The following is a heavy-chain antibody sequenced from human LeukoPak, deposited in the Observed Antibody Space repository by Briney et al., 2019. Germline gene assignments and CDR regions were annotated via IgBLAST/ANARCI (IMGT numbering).Heavy chain of an antibody. CDR3: ALGGNSPGPNHFDY. CDR1: GFTFDNYA. J-gene: IGHJ4*02. D-gene: IGHD1-14*01. Sequence: GGSLRLSCAASGFTFDNYAMHWVRQAPGKGLEWVSGISWNSGSTYYADSVKGRFTISRDNSKNRLFLQMNSLRAGDTAVYYCALGGNSPGPNHFDYWGQGTLVTVSS. CDR2: ISWNSGST. V-gene: IGHV3-23*01.